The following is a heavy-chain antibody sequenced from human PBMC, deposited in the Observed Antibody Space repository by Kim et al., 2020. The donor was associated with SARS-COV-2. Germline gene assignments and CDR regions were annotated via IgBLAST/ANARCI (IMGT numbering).Heavy chain of an antibody. CDR2: ISAYNGNT. CDR1: GYTFTSYG. Sequence: ASVKVSCKASGYTFTSYGISWVRQAPGQGLEWMGWISAYNGNTNYAQKLQGRVTMTTDTSTSTAYMELRSLRSDDTAVYYCAREGDILTGYPYYYYYGMDVWGQGTTVTVSS. D-gene: IGHD3-9*01. CDR3: AREGDILTGYPYYYYYGMDV. J-gene: IGHJ6*02. V-gene: IGHV1-18*01.